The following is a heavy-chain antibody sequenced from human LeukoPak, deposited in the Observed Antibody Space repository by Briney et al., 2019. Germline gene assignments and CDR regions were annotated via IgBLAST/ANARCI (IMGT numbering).Heavy chain of an antibody. D-gene: IGHD6-13*01. CDR2: ITSSGAYT. J-gene: IGHJ6*03. CDR1: GFTFSTFA. CDR3: AKDQAAAGFYYYYYMDV. V-gene: IGHV3-23*01. Sequence: GGSLRLSCAASGFTFSTFAMSWVRQAPGKGLEWVSAITSSGAYTYYADSVKGRFTISRDNSKNTLYLQMNSLRAEDTAVYYCAKDQAAAGFYYYYYMDVWGKGTTVTVSS.